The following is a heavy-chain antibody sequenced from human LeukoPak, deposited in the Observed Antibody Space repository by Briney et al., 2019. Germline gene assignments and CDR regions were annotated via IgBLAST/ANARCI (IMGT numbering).Heavy chain of an antibody. J-gene: IGHJ6*04. CDR1: GGSISSDY. D-gene: IGHD5-18*01. V-gene: IGHV4-59*01. CDR3: ARAEGNSCGNYYYYGMDV. CDR2: IYYSGST. Sequence: SETLSLTCTVSGGSISSDYWSWIRQPPGKGLEWIGNIYYSGSTNYNPSLKSRVTISVDTSKNQFSLKLSSVTAADTAVYYCARAEGNSCGNYYYYGMDVWGKGTTVTVSS.